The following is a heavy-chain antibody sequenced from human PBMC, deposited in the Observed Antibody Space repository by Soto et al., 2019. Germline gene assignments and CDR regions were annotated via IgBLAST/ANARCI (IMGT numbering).Heavy chain of an antibody. CDR1: GFTFSSYA. V-gene: IGHV3-23*01. Sequence: PGGSLRLSCAASGFTFSSYAMSWVRQAPGRGLDWVSAISGSGDITYSADSVKGRFTISRDNSKNTLYLQMNSLRAEDTAVYYCAVHGYDYWGQGTQATVSS. CDR3: AVHGYDY. CDR2: ISGSGDIT. D-gene: IGHD1-1*01. J-gene: IGHJ4*02.